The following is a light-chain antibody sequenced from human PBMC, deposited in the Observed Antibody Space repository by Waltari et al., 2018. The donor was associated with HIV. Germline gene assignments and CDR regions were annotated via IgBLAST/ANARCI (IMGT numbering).Light chain of an antibody. CDR1: SANIGAGYG. CDR3: QSYDSSLSGVV. CDR2: VNH. V-gene: IGLV1-40*01. Sequence: QSVLTQPPSVSGAPGQRVTISCSGSSANIGAGYGVHWYRQLPGTAPKLLIYVNHNRPSGVPDRFSGSVSGTSASLAITGLQAEDEADYYCQSYDSSLSGVVFGGGTNLTVL. J-gene: IGLJ2*01.